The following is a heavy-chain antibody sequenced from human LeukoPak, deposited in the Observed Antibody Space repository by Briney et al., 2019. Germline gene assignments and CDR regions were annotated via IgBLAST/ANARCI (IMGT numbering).Heavy chain of an antibody. V-gene: IGHV3-33*08. J-gene: IGHJ5*02. CDR3: ARDSEDSSGWSNWFDP. Sequence: GGSLRLSCAASGFTFSSYGMHWVRQAPGKGLEWVAVIWYDGSNKYYADSVKGRFTISRDNSKNTLYLQMNSLRAEDTAVYYCARDSEDSSGWSNWFDPWGQGTLVTVSS. CDR1: GFTFSSYG. CDR2: IWYDGSNK. D-gene: IGHD6-19*01.